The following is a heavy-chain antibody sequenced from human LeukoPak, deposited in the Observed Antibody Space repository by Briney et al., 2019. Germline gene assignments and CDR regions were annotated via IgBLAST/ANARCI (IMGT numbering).Heavy chain of an antibody. CDR3: AKGHLWFGESTQVFDY. V-gene: IGHV3-9*01. D-gene: IGHD3-10*01. CDR1: GFTFDDYA. Sequence: PGGSLRLSCAASGFTFDDYAMHWVRQAPGKGLEWVSGISWNSGSIGYVDSVKGRFTISRDNAKNSLYLQMNSLRAEDTALYYCAKGHLWFGESTQVFDYWGQGTLVTVSS. CDR2: ISWNSGSI. J-gene: IGHJ4*02.